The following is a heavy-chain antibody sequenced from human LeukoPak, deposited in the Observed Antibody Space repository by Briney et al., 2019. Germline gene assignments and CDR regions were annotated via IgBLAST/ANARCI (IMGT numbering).Heavy chain of an antibody. J-gene: IGHJ3*02. CDR1: GFTFSSYW. CDR3: ARDLVVYDILTGYYHDAFDI. V-gene: IGHV3-7*01. D-gene: IGHD3-9*01. Sequence: GGSLRLSCAASGFTFSSYWMSWVRQAPGKGLEWVANIKQDGSEEYYVDSVKGRFTISRDNAKNSLYLQMNSLRAEDTAVYYCARDLVVYDILTGYYHDAFDIWGQGTMVTVSS. CDR2: IKQDGSEE.